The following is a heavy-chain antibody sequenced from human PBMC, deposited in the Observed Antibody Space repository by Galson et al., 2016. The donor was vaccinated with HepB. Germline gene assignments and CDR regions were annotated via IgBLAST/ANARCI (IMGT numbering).Heavy chain of an antibody. CDR3: AKAPIFGVASYYYQGVDV. CDR2: VGSSADST. D-gene: IGHD3-3*01. V-gene: IGHV3-23*01. Sequence: SLRLSCAASGLTFSNYAMTWVRQAPGKGLEWVSSVGSSADSTYYAESVKGRFTISRDNSENTLYLQMNSLKADDTAVYYCAKAPIFGVASYYYQGVDVWGQGTTVTVSS. J-gene: IGHJ6*02. CDR1: GLTFSNYA.